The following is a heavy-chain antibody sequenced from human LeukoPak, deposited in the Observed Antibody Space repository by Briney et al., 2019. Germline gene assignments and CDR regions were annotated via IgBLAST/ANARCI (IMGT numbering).Heavy chain of an antibody. Sequence: GGSLRLSCAASGFTFSSYAMSGVRQAPGKGLEWVSAITGSGGSTYYADSVKGRFTISRDNSKNTVYLQMNSLRAEDTALYYCARERDGYCGGDCYYYYGMDVWGQGTTVTVSS. CDR3: ARERDGYCGGDCYYYYGMDV. CDR2: ITGSGGST. J-gene: IGHJ6*02. D-gene: IGHD2-21*02. CDR1: GFTFSSYA. V-gene: IGHV3-23*01.